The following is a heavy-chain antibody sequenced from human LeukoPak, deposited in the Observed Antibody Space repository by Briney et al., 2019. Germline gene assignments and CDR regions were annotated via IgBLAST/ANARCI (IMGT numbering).Heavy chain of an antibody. J-gene: IGHJ5*02. V-gene: IGHV3-48*02. CDR3: ANGRAAGLLDWFDP. CDR2: ISSSSSTI. CDR1: GFTFSSYS. Sequence: PGGSLRLSCAASGFTFSSYSMNWVRQAPGKGLEWVSYISSSSSTIYYADSVKGRFTISRDNAKNSLYLHMSSLRDDDAAVYYCANGRAAGLLDWFDPWGQGTLVTVS. D-gene: IGHD6-19*01.